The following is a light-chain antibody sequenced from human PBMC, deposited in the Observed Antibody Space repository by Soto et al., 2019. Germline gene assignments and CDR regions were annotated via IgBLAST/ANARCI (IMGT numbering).Light chain of an antibody. CDR1: QSLSNTF. J-gene: IGKJ3*01. CDR2: DAS. V-gene: IGKV3-11*01. CDR3: QQRSKWPFT. Sequence: NVLTQSPGTLSLSPGERATLSCRASQSLSNTFLSWYQQKPGQAPRLLIYDASNKATGIPARFSGSGSGTDFTLTISSLEPGDFAVYYCQQRSKWPFTFGPGTKVDIK.